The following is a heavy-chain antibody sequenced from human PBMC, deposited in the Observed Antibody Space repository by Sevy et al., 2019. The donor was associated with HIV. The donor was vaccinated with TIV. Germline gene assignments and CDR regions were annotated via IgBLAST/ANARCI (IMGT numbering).Heavy chain of an antibody. D-gene: IGHD4-17*01. CDR2: ISYDGSNK. CDR1: GFTFSSYG. Sequence: GGSLRLSCAASGFTFSSYGMHWVRQAPGKGLEWVAVISYDGSNKYYADSVKGRFTISRDNSKNTLYLQMNSLRAEDTAVYYCAKVRRPTVTGLGAFDIWGQGTLVTVSS. V-gene: IGHV3-30*18. J-gene: IGHJ3*02. CDR3: AKVRRPTVTGLGAFDI.